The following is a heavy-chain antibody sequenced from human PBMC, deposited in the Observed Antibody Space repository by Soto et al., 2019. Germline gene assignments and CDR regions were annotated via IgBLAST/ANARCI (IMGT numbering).Heavy chain of an antibody. J-gene: IGHJ6*02. D-gene: IGHD6-19*01. CDR3: ARDRGSGWSNPYYYYGMDV. Sequence: SEPLSLTCTVSGGSISSYYWSWIRQPPGKGLEWIGYIYYSGSTNYNPSLKSRVTISVDTSKNQFSLKLSSVTAADTAVYYCARDRGSGWSNPYYYYGMDVWGQGTTVTVSS. CDR1: GGSISSYY. V-gene: IGHV4-59*01. CDR2: IYYSGST.